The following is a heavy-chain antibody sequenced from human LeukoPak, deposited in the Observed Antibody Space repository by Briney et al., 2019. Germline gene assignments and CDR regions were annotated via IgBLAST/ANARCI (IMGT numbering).Heavy chain of an antibody. CDR3: ARGGVTGSLDY. V-gene: IGHV3-30*04. J-gene: IGHJ4*02. D-gene: IGHD1-20*01. Sequence: GGSLRLSCTASGFTFGDYAMSWIRQAPGKGLEWVAVISYDGSNKYYADSVKGRFTISRDNSKNTLYLQMNSLRAEDTAVYYCARGGVTGSLDYWGQGTLVTVSS. CDR1: GFTFGDYA. CDR2: ISYDGSNK.